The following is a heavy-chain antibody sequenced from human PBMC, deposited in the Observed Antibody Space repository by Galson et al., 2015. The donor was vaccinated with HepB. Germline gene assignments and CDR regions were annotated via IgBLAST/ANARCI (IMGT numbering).Heavy chain of an antibody. Sequence: QSGAEVKKPGESLKISCKGSGYSFTSYWIGWVRQMPGKGLEWMGIIYPGDSDTRYSPSFQGQVTISADKSISTAYLQWSSLKASDTAMYYCAREPPGDDFWSGYYGAVRAFDIWGQGTMVTVSS. V-gene: IGHV5-51*03. CDR3: AREPPGDDFWSGYYGAVRAFDI. CDR2: IYPGDSDT. J-gene: IGHJ3*02. D-gene: IGHD3-3*01. CDR1: GYSFTSYW.